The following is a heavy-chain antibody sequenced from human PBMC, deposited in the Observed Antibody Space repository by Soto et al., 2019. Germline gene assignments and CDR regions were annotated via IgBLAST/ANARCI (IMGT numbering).Heavy chain of an antibody. Sequence: EVQLVESGGGLVQPGGSLRLSCAGSGFTFSRNWMHWVRQAPGKGLVWVSRINSDGSSATYADSVMGRFTISRDNAKNTLYAQMNSLTAEDTAVYFCARGPTGWYGFDYWGQGTLVTVSS. J-gene: IGHJ4*02. CDR1: GFTFSRNW. V-gene: IGHV3-74*01. CDR2: INSDGSSA. CDR3: ARGPTGWYGFDY. D-gene: IGHD6-19*01.